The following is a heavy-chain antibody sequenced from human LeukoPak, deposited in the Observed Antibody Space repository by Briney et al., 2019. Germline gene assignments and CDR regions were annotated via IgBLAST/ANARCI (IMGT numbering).Heavy chain of an antibody. D-gene: IGHD2-8*01. J-gene: IGHJ3*02. Sequence: GGSLRLSCAASGFTFSTYVMQWVRQAPGKGLEYVLAITGDGGYTYYANSVKGRFTISRDNSKKTLYLQMGSLRADDMAVYYCARVSTNDRRNAFDIWGQGTMVTVSS. V-gene: IGHV3-64*01. CDR3: ARVSTNDRRNAFDI. CDR1: GFTFSTYV. CDR2: ITGDGGYT.